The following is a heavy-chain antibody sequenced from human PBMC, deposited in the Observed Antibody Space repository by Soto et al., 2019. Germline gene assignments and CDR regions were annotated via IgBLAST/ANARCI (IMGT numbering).Heavy chain of an antibody. V-gene: IGHV3-48*02. CDR2: ISSSSSTI. Sequence: GGSLRLSCAASGFTFSSYSMNWVRQAPGKGLEWVSYISSSSSTIYYADSVKGRFTISRDNAKNSLYLQMNSLRDEDAAVYYCAREASYYDFWSGYAIWGQGTMVTVSS. J-gene: IGHJ3*02. CDR3: AREASYYDFWSGYAI. D-gene: IGHD3-3*01. CDR1: GFTFSSYS.